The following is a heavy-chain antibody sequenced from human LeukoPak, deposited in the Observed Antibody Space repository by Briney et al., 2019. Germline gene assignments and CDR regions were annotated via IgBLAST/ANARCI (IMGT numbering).Heavy chain of an antibody. D-gene: IGHD2-15*01. CDR2: IKQDGSEK. CDR1: GFTFRSYW. CDR3: ARATPAFDY. V-gene: IGHV3-7*04. J-gene: IGHJ4*02. Sequence: GGSLRLSCAASGFTFRSYWMSWVRQAPGKGLEWVANIKQDGSEKYYVDSVKGRFTVSRDNAKNSLYLQMNSLRAGDTAVYFCARATPAFDYGGRGSLAPVPS.